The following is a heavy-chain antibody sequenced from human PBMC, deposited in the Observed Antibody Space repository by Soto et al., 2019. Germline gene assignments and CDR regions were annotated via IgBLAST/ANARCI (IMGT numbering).Heavy chain of an antibody. D-gene: IGHD4-17*01. CDR1: GFTFSSYS. Sequence: EVQLVESGGGLVQPGGSLRLSCAASGFTFSSYSMNWVRQAPGKGLEWVSYISSSSSTIYYADSVKGRFTISRDNAKNPLYMQMNSLRDEDTAVYYCARDPGDYGEYGMDVWGQGTTVTVSS. V-gene: IGHV3-48*02. J-gene: IGHJ6*02. CDR3: ARDPGDYGEYGMDV. CDR2: ISSSSSTI.